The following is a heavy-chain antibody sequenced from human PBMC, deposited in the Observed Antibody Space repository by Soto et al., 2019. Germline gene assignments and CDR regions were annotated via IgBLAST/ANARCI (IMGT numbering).Heavy chain of an antibody. Sequence: GGSLRLSCAASGFTFSGYSMNWARQAPGKGLEWVSYISSSSSTIYYADPVKGRFTISRDNAKNSLYLQMNSLRAEDTAVYYCAVVPAANGHYGMDVWGQGTTVTVSS. D-gene: IGHD2-2*01. CDR2: ISSSSSTI. CDR1: GFTFSGYS. V-gene: IGHV3-48*01. CDR3: AVVPAANGHYGMDV. J-gene: IGHJ6*02.